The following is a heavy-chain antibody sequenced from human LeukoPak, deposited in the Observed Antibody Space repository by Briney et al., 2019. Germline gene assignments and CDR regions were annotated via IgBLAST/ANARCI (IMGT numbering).Heavy chain of an antibody. CDR3: PWRRLATPMQFDY. CDR1: GDAISSYY. Sequence: SETLSLTCSVSGDAISSYYWRWLRQPPGEGLEWIGYIYYSGSTSYHPSLNSRVTIPVVTSKNQIVLPLSSLTAPDTPVYFFPWRRLATPMQFDYWGRGKLVIVSS. J-gene: IGHJ4*02. V-gene: IGHV4-59*08. D-gene: IGHD5-12*01. CDR2: IYYSGST.